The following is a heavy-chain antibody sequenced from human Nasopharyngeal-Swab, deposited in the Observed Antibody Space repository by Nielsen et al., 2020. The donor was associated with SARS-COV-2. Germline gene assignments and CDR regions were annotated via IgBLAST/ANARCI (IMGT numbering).Heavy chain of an antibody. CDR1: GDSVSRHSAG. CDR3: ARGRDFSFDS. D-gene: IGHD3-3*01. Sequence: SQTLSLTSAISGDSVSRHSAGWNWIRQSPSRGLEWPGRTLYRSKWYTDYAESVKSRIAVNPDTSKNQFSLQLNSVTPEDTAVYYCARGRDFSFDSWGQGTLVTASS. CDR2: TLYRSKWYT. J-gene: IGHJ4*02. V-gene: IGHV6-1*01.